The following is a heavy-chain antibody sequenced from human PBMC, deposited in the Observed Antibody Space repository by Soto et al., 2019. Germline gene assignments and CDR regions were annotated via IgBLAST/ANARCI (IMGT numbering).Heavy chain of an antibody. V-gene: IGHV4-39*01. J-gene: IGHJ4*02. Sequence: PSETLSLTCTVSGGSISSSSYYWGWIRQPPGKGLEWIGSVYYSGSTYYNPSLKSRVTISVDTSKNQFSLKLSSVTAADTAVYYCARRSATMQFDDWGQGTLVTVSS. CDR3: ARRSATMQFDD. CDR2: VYYSGST. CDR1: GGSISSSSYY. D-gene: IGHD2-15*01.